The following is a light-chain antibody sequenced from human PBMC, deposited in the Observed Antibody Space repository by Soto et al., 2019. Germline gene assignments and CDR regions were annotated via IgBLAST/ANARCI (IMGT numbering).Light chain of an antibody. CDR2: NTS. CDR1: RSVSNY. J-gene: IGKJ4*01. CDR3: QQGHSVPIT. Sequence: DIQMTQSPSSLSASVGDRITITCRASRSVSNYLNWYQQKPGKAPNLLIYNTSSLQSGAPSRFSGSGSGTDFTLTISSLRPEDFATYYCQQGHSVPITFGGGTKVVIK. V-gene: IGKV1-39*01.